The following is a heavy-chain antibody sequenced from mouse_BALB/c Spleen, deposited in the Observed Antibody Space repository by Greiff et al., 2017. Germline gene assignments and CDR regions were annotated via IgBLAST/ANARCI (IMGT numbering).Heavy chain of an antibody. CDR3: ARIMDYDYDGYYAMDY. D-gene: IGHD2-4*01. CDR1: GFSLSTYGIG. V-gene: IGHV8-11*01. J-gene: IGHJ4*01. CDR2: IWWNDNK. Sequence: QVTLKVSGPGILQPSQTLSLTCSFSGFSLSTYGIGVGWIRQPSGKGLEWLAHIWWNDNKYYNTALKSRLTISKDTSNNQVFLKIASVDTADTATYYCARIMDYDYDGYYAMDYWGQGTSVTVSS.